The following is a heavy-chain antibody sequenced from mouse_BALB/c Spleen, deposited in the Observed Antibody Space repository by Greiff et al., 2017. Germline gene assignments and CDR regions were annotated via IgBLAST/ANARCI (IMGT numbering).Heavy chain of an antibody. CDR1: GFTFSSYA. V-gene: IGHV5-6-5*01. J-gene: IGHJ3*01. CDR2: ISSGGST. D-gene: IGHD2-4*01. Sequence: EVKLVESGGGLVKPGGSLKLSCAASGFTFSSYAMSWVRQTPEKRLEWVASISSGGSTYYPDSVKGRFTISRDNARNILYLQMSSLRSEDTAMYYCARARHDDYDRAWFAYWGQGTLVTVSA. CDR3: ARARHDDYDRAWFAY.